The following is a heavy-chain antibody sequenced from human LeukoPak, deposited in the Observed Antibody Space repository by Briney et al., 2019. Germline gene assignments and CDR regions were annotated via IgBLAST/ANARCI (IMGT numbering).Heavy chain of an antibody. CDR2: IYYSGST. CDR1: GGSISSSSYY. J-gene: IGHJ4*02. V-gene: IGHV4-39*07. D-gene: IGHD6-13*01. Sequence: SETLSLTCTVSGGSISSSSYYWGWIRQPPGKGLEWIGSIYYSGSTYYNPSLKSRVTISVDTSNNQFSLRLSSVTAADTAVYYCARWQQPYFFDYWGQGTLVTVSS. CDR3: ARWQQPYFFDY.